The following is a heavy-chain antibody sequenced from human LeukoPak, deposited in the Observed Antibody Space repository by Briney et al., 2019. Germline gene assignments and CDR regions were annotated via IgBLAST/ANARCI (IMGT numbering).Heavy chain of an antibody. CDR1: GLTFEDYG. J-gene: IGHJ3*02. Sequence: GGSLRLSCAASGLTFEDYGMSWVRQVPGKGLEWVAGINWNGGSTDYADSVKGRFTISRDNAKNSLYLQMNNLRAEDTAMYFCARRLYIVRGAFDIWGQGTMVTVSS. V-gene: IGHV3-20*04. CDR2: INWNGGST. CDR3: ARRLYIVRGAFDI. D-gene: IGHD2/OR15-2a*01.